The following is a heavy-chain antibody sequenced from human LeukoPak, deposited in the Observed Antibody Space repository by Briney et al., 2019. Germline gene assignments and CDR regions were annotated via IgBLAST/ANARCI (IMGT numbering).Heavy chain of an antibody. CDR2: IYPDDSRT. D-gene: IGHD4-17*01. Sequence: PGESLQISCKGSGYRFTKSWIGWVRQMPGKGLEWLGIIYPDDSRTRYSPSFQGQVTMSVDKSISTAYLQWSSLKASDTAMYYCARPSYGASDYWGQGTLVTVSS. J-gene: IGHJ4*02. CDR3: ARPSYGASDY. V-gene: IGHV5-51*01. CDR1: GYRFTKSW.